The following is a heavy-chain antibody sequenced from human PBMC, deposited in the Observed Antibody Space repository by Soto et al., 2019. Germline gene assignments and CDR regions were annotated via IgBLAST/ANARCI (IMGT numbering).Heavy chain of an antibody. CDR2: IGPESGAT. D-gene: IGHD1-26*01. CDR1: GYTFTGHY. Sequence: ASVKVSCKASGYTFTGHYIHWVRQAPEQGPEWMGEIGPESGATRYAEKFQGGVTMTLDTSITTVYMELKNLSPDDTAVYYCGRGRSGQIVVFYWGQGTQVTV. V-gene: IGHV1-2*02. J-gene: IGHJ4*02. CDR3: GRGRSGQIVVFY.